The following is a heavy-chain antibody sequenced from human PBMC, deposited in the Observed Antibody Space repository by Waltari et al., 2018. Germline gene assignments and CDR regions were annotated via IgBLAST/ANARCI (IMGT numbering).Heavy chain of an antibody. J-gene: IGHJ3*01. D-gene: IGHD5-12*01. CDR1: GVPITSTTHY. V-gene: IGHV4-39*01. CDR3: ATYIGASVGTAAFDV. CDR2: VSYSGTT. Sequence: QLQLQESGPRLVRPSETLSLICRVSGVPITSTTHYWAWFRPSPGQGLEWIGTVSYSGTTYISPSLKSRVSVSRDTSKNQVSLILGSVTAADMAVYYCATYIGASVGTAAFDVWGQGTMVTVSS.